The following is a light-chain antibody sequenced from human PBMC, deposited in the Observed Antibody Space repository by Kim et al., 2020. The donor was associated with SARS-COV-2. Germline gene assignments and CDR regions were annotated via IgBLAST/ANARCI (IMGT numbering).Light chain of an antibody. J-gene: IGKJ2*01. V-gene: IGKV1-5*03. CDR3: QHYSRFPYT. CDR2: LAS. CDR1: QMIDTL. Sequence: SASIVDRVPITCRASQMIDTLLAWYQQKPGKAPKLLIYLASTLENGVPPRFSGSGSGAEFTLTINSLQPDDFATYYCQHYSRFPYTFGQGTKLEI.